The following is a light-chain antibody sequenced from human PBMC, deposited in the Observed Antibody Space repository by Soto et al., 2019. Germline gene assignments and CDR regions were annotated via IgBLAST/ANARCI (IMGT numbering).Light chain of an antibody. J-gene: IGLJ1*01. CDR1: SSDVGGYNY. Sequence: QSMLTQPASVSGSPGQSITISCTGTSSDVGGYNYVSWYQQHPGKAPKLMIYEVSNRPSGVSNRFSGSKSGNTASLTISGLQAEDEADYYCSSYTSRFTFVFGTGTKVTVL. V-gene: IGLV2-14*01. CDR2: EVS. CDR3: SSYTSRFTFV.